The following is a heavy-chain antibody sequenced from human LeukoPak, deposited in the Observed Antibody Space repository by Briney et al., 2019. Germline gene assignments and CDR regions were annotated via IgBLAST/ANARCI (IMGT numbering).Heavy chain of an antibody. D-gene: IGHD6-19*01. CDR3: ARVMYSSGWYVDY. CDR1: GGSISSYY. CDR2: IYTNGDM. V-gene: IGHV4-4*07. Sequence: PSETLSLTCTVSGGSISSYYWSWIRQPAGKGLEWIGRIYTNGDMIYNPSLKSRVTMSVDTSKNQFSLKLSSVTAADTAVYYCARVMYSSGWYVDYWGQGTLVTVSS. J-gene: IGHJ4*02.